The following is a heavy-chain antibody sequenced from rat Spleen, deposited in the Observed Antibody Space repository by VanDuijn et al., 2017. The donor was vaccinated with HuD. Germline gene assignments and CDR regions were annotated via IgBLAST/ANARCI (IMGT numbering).Heavy chain of an antibody. Sequence: QVQLKESGPGLVQPSQTLSLTCTVPGFSLTSYNVHWVRQPTGKGLEWMGLIWTGGNTAYNSLLKSRLSISRDTSKNQVFLKMNSLKTEDTGVYYCARGNYDGYYYVMDAWGQGVMVTVSS. J-gene: IGHJ2*01. CDR1: GFSLTSYN. CDR3: ARGNYDGYYYVMDA. CDR2: IWTGGNT. D-gene: IGHD1-12*03. V-gene: IGHV2-30*01.